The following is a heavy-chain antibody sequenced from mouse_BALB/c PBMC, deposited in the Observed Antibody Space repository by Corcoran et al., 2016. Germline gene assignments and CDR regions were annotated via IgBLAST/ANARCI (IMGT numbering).Heavy chain of an antibody. CDR3: AREGTGLAWFAY. D-gene: IGHD4-1*01. J-gene: IGHJ3*01. Sequence: EVQLQPSGAVLVQPGASVTLSCTASAFNIKDTYMRWVKQRPEQGLEWIGRIDPANGNTKYDPKFQGKATITADTSSNTAYLQLSSLTAEDTACYYCAREGTGLAWFAYWGQGTLVTVSA. CDR1: AFNIKDTY. CDR2: IDPANGNT. V-gene: IGHV14-3*02.